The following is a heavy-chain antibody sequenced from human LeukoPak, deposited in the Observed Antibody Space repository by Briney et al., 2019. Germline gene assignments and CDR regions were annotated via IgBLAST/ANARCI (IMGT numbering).Heavy chain of an antibody. CDR1: GGSISSYY. D-gene: IGHD6-19*01. Sequence: PSETLSLTCTVSGGSISSYYWSWIRQPAGKGLEWIGRIYTSGSTNYNPSLKSRVTMSVDTSKNQFSLKLSSVTAADTAVYYCARSIGYSSGWYGGRNLYFDYWGQGTLVTVSS. V-gene: IGHV4-4*07. J-gene: IGHJ4*02. CDR3: ARSIGYSSGWYGGRNLYFDY. CDR2: IYTSGST.